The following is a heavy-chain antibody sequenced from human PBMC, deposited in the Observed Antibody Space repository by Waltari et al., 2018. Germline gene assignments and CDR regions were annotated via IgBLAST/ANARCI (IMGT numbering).Heavy chain of an antibody. J-gene: IGHJ4*02. V-gene: IGHV5-51*01. D-gene: IGHD3-10*01. Sequence: EVQLVQSGAEVKKPGESLKISCKGSGYSFTSYWIGWVRPRPGKGLEWMGTSYPRHSETGYRPSFQGQVTISADKSISTAYLQWSSLKASDTAMYYCAGGLWFGELGVDYWGQGTLVTVSS. CDR3: AGGLWFGELGVDY. CDR1: GYSFTSYW. CDR2: SYPRHSET.